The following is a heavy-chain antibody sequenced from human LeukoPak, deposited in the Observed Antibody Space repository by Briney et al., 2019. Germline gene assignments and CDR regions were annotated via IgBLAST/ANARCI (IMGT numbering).Heavy chain of an antibody. D-gene: IGHD6-13*01. J-gene: IGHJ6*03. CDR1: GFTFSSYS. CDR3: ARENNLREYSSSWYYYYYMDV. CDR2: ISSSSSYI. Sequence: PGGSLRLSCAASGFTFSSYSMNWVRQAPGKGLEWVSSISSSSSYIYYADSVKGRFTISRDNAKNSLYLQMNSLRAEDTAVYYCARENNLREYSSSWYYYYYMDVWGKGTTVTVSS. V-gene: IGHV3-21*01.